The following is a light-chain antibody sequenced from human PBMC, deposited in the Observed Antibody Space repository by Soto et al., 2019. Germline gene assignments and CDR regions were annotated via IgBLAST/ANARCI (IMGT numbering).Light chain of an antibody. J-gene: IGKJ1*01. Sequence: IQLTQSPSSLSASVGDRVTITCRASQGISSYLNWYQQKPGKAPKLLIYAASSLQSGVPSRFSGSGSGTDFTLTISSLQPEDFATYYCQQSYSTPVTFGQGTKVDIK. V-gene: IGKV1-39*01. CDR3: QQSYSTPVT. CDR2: AAS. CDR1: QGISSY.